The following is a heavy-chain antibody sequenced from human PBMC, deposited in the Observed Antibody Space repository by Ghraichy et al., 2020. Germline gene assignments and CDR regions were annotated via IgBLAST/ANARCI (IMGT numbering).Heavy chain of an antibody. J-gene: IGHJ4*02. V-gene: IGHV4-39*01. CDR1: VGSVGSSSYY. Sequence: SETLSLTCTVSVGSVGSSSYYWGWIRQSPGKGLEWIGSIYYSGNTYYNPSLKSRVTISVDTSKNQFSLKLTSVTAADTAVYYCARRDSRPGQNFDCWGQGTLVTVSP. CDR3: ARRDSRPGQNFDC. D-gene: IGHD6-13*01. CDR2: IYYSGNT.